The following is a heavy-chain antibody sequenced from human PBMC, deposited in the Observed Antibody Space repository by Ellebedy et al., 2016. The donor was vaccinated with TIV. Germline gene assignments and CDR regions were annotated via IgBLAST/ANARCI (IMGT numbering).Heavy chain of an antibody. CDR3: ARVGGIDYYYYYMDV. J-gene: IGHJ6*03. CDR1: GASVSSRSYH. V-gene: IGHV4-61*03. Sequence: SETLSLTXTVSGASVSSRSYHWSWIRQTPGKGLEWIGYIHDSGSTSYSPSLKSRVTISEDTSKNHFSLNVGSVTAADTAVYYCARVGGIDYYYYYMDVWGKGTTVTVSS. CDR2: IHDSGST.